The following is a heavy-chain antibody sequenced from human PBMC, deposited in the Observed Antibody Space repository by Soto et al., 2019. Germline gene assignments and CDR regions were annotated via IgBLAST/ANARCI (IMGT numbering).Heavy chain of an antibody. D-gene: IGHD3-3*01. Sequence: GASVKVSCKTSGYTFTNYVVDWVRQAPGQGLEWMGWINSGNGNTKYSEKFQGRVTITRDTSASTAYMELNRLTSEDTAVYYCARGLTIFGVVIGYWGQGTLVTSPQ. CDR1: GYTFTNYV. J-gene: IGHJ4*02. CDR2: INSGNGNT. CDR3: ARGLTIFGVVIGY. V-gene: IGHV1-3*01.